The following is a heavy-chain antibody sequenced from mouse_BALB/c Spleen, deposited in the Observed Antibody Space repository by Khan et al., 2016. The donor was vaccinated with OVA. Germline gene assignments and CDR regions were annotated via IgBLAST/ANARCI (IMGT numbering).Heavy chain of an antibody. V-gene: IGHV1S29*02. J-gene: IGHJ3*01. Sequence: VQLQQSGPELVKPGASVKISCKASGYTFSDYNMYWVKQSHGKRLEWLGYIYPNDGGSGYNQKFKTKATLTVDMSSSTAYMELRSLTSEDSAVYYCVRSGYGSFAFWGQGTLVTVS. CDR3: VRSGYGSFAF. CDR1: GYTFSDYN. D-gene: IGHD1-2*01. CDR2: IYPNDGGS.